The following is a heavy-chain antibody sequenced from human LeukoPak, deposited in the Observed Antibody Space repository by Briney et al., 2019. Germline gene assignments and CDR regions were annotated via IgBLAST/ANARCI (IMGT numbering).Heavy chain of an antibody. CDR2: IYYSGGT. V-gene: IGHV4-59*01. J-gene: IGHJ4*02. D-gene: IGHD4-17*01. CDR3: ARLGYGDYGY. CDR1: GGSISSYY. Sequence: PSETLSLTCTVSGGSISSYYWSWIRQPPGKGLEWIGYIYYSGGTNYNPSLKSRVTISVDTSKNQFSLKLSSVTAADTAVYYCARLGYGDYGYWGQGTLVTVSS.